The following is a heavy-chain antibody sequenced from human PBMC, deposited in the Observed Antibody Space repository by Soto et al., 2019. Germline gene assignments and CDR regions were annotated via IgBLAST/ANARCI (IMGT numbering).Heavy chain of an antibody. V-gene: IGHV2-5*02. D-gene: IGHD2-15*01. CDR2: IYWADDK. J-gene: IGHJ5*02. Sequence: QITLKESGPTLVKPTQTLTLTCTFSGFSLSTSGVGVGWIRQPPGKALEWLALIYWADDKRYSPSLKSRLTITRDTAKSQVDLTMPNMDPVDTATYYCAHSYCRGGSCYSNWFDPWGQGTLVTVSS. CDR1: GFSLSTSGVG. CDR3: AHSYCRGGSCYSNWFDP.